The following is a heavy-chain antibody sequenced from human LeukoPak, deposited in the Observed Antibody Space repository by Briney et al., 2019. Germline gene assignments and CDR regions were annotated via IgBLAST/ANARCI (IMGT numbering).Heavy chain of an antibody. CDR3: ARGYCSGGSCYPIDY. D-gene: IGHD2-15*01. CDR1: EFSVGSNY. V-gene: IGHV3-11*01. CDR2: ISSSGSTI. J-gene: IGHJ4*02. Sequence: GGSLRLSCAASEFSVGSNYMTWVRQAPGKGLEWVSYISSSGSTIYYADSVKGRFTISRDNAKNSLYLQMNSLRAEDTAVYYCARGYCSGGSCYPIDYWGQGTLVTVSS.